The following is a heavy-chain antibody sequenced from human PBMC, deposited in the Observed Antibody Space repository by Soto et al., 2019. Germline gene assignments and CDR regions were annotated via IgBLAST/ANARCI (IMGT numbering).Heavy chain of an antibody. D-gene: IGHD1-26*01. CDR1: GASITSLSYH. Sequence: SETLSLTCTVSGASITSLSYHWGWIRQPPGKGLEWIGNFYYSGSTYYNPSLRSRVTISVDASKNQFSVKVSSVTATDTAVYYCARSVGDYYYGMDVWGQGTTVTVSS. CDR2: FYYSGST. V-gene: IGHV4-39*01. J-gene: IGHJ6*02. CDR3: ARSVGDYYYGMDV.